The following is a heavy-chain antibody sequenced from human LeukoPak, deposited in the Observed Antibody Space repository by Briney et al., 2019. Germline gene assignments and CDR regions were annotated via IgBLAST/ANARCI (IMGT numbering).Heavy chain of an antibody. J-gene: IGHJ6*02. Sequence: VATLKLSCKASGGTFSSYAISWVRLAPGQGLEWMWGVITIFGTANYAQKFQGRVTITADESTSTAYMEPSSLRSEDTAVYYCARVTYSSSWHGHYYYYYRMDVWGQGTTVTVSS. D-gene: IGHD6-13*01. CDR2: VITIFGTA. CDR3: ARVTYSSSWHGHYYYYYRMDV. CDR1: GGTFSSYA. V-gene: IGHV1-69*13.